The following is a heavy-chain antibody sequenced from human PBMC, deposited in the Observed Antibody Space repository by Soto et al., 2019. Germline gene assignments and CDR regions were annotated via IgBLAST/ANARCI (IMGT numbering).Heavy chain of an antibody. CDR2: IDPSDSYT. CDR3: ASGLHDSSGYYPPAFDY. J-gene: IGHJ4*02. Sequence: LGESLKISCKGSGYSFTSYWISWVRQMPGKGLEWMGRIDPSDSYTNYSPSFQGHVTISADKSISTAYLQWSSLKASDTAMYYCASGLHDSSGYYPPAFDYWGQGTLVTVSS. D-gene: IGHD3-22*01. CDR1: GYSFTSYW. V-gene: IGHV5-10-1*01.